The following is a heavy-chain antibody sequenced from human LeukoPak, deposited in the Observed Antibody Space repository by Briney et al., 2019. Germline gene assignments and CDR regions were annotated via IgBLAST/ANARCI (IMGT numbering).Heavy chain of an antibody. CDR2: INPNSGGT. D-gene: IGHD4-23*01. Sequence: AASVKVSCKASGYTFTGYYMHWVRQAPGQGLEWMGWINPNSGGTNYAQKFQGRVTMTRDTSISTAYMELSSLKSDDTAVYYCARDNSMHERGWWFDPWGQGTLVTVSS. CDR3: ARDNSMHERGWWFDP. J-gene: IGHJ5*02. CDR1: GYTFTGYY. V-gene: IGHV1-2*02.